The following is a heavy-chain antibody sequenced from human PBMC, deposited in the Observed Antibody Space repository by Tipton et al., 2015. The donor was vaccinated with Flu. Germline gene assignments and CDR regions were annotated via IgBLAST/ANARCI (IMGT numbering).Heavy chain of an antibody. CDR3: ARDDYGYYADS. V-gene: IGHV1-18*01. J-gene: IGHJ5*01. Sequence: QVQLVQSGGEVKKPGASVKVSCKASGYSFTDYGITWVRQAPGQGLEWLGWISGYNGNTNYARKVQGRVTMTRDTSTTTAYMELRSLRSDDTAIYYCARDDYGYYADSWGQGTLVTVSS. CDR1: GYSFTDYG. CDR2: ISGYNGNT. D-gene: IGHD4-17*01.